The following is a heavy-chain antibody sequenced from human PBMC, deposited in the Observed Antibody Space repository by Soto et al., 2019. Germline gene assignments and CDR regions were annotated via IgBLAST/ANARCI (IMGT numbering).Heavy chain of an antibody. V-gene: IGHV1-18*03. Sequence: QVQLVQSGGVMKKPGASVKVSCKASGYTFTSHGISWVRQAPGQGLEWMGWISASNGDTNYAQKYQGRVTVTTDTPTSTGYMDRRSLRSECLAVYYCARWVRGSHMESYHCMRVWGEGSTVT. CDR3: ARWVRGSHMESYHCMRV. CDR2: ISASNGDT. CDR1: GYTFTSHG. J-gene: IGHJ6*02. D-gene: IGHD3-10*01.